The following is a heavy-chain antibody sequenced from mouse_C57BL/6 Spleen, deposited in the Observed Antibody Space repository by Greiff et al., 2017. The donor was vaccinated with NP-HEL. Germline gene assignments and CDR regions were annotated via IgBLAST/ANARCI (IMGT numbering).Heavy chain of an antibody. Sequence: VQRVESGAELMKPGASVKLSCKATGYTFTGYWIEWVKQRPGHGLEWIGEILPGSGSTNYNEKFKGKATFTADTSSNTAYMQLSSLTTEDSAIYYCASRGDDGYYEGWYFDVWGTGTTVTVSS. D-gene: IGHD2-3*01. CDR1: GYTFTGYW. J-gene: IGHJ1*03. CDR2: ILPGSGST. V-gene: IGHV1-9*01. CDR3: ASRGDDGYYEGWYFDV.